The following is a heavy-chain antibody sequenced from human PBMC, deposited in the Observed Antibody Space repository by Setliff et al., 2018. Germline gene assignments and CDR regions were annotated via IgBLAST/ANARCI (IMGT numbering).Heavy chain of an antibody. CDR3: ARGTDYHGSGSYWAKDV. J-gene: IGHJ6*04. CDR2: INPRTGVT. Sequence: ASVKVSCKASGYIFTGHYIHWVRQAPGQGLVWMGWINPRTGVTNSAQKFQGRVTMTRDTSITTVYMDLSRLKSDDTAVYYCARGTDYHGSGSYWAKDVWGKGTTVTVSS. CDR1: GYIFTGHY. D-gene: IGHD3-10*01. V-gene: IGHV1-2*02.